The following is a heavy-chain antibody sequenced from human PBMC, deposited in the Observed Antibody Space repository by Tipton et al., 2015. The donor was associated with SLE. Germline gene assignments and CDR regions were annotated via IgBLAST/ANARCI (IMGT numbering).Heavy chain of an antibody. D-gene: IGHD1-26*01. Sequence: TLSLTCTVSGDSISRYWWTWIRQPPGKGLEWIGEISHSGSTKYNPSLKSRGTISVDKSNNQFSLRLSSVTAADTAVYYCARGSGGTYCDAFDIWGQGTMVTVSS. V-gene: IGHV4-4*02. CDR2: ISHSGST. CDR3: ARGSGGTYCDAFDI. J-gene: IGHJ3*02. CDR1: GDSISRYW.